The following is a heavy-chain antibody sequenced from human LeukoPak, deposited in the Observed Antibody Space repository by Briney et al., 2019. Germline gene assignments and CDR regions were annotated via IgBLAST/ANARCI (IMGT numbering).Heavy chain of an antibody. CDR1: KFTFSSYW. D-gene: IGHD1-1*01. J-gene: IGHJ4*02. V-gene: IGHV3-7*01. Sequence: PGGSLRLSCATSKFTFSSYWMSWVRQVPGWGLEWVANIKRDGSEKYYVDSVRGQFTISRDNAENSLYLQMNSLRAEDTAVYFCARHDAPGTTDYWGQGTLVPVSS. CDR2: IKRDGSEK. CDR3: ARHDAPGTTDY.